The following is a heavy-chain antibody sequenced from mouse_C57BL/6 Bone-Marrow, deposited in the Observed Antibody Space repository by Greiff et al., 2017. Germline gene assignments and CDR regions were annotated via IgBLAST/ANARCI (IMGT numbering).Heavy chain of an antibody. CDR3: ARGGGNYLYAMDY. V-gene: IGHV1-61*01. CDR2: IYPSDSET. Sequence: QVQLQQPGAELVRPGSSVKLSCKASGYTFTSYWMDWVKQRPGQGLEWIGNIYPSDSETHNTQKFKDKVTLTVDKPSSTAYMQLSSLTSEDSAVYYCARGGGNYLYAMDYWGQETSVTVSS. J-gene: IGHJ4*01. CDR1: GYTFTSYW. D-gene: IGHD2-1*01.